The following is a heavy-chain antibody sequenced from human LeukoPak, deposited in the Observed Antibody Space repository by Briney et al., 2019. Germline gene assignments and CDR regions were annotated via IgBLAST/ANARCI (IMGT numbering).Heavy chain of an antibody. D-gene: IGHD2-21*01. CDR1: SGSISSYY. V-gene: IGHV4-4*07. CDR3: ARGPYCGGDCYFAY. CDR2: IYTSGTT. Sequence: PSETLSLTCTVSSGSISSYYWSWLRQPAGQGREWIGRIYTSGTTNYDPSLKSRVTMSVDTSRNQFSLKLSSVTAADTAVYYCARGPYCGGDCYFAYWGQGTLVTVSS. J-gene: IGHJ4*02.